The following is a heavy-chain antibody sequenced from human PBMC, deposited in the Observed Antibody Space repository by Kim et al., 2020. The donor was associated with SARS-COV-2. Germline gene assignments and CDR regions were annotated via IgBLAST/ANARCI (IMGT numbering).Heavy chain of an antibody. J-gene: IGHJ4*02. V-gene: IGHV4-39*07. Sequence: SETLSLTCTVSGGSFSDSSYYWCWIRQPPGKGLEWIGSVYFSGSTYYNPSLKSRVTISIHMSKNQFSLRLSSLTAADTAIYYCAREGTTVSNTFDYWGQG. D-gene: IGHD4-4*01. CDR3: AREGTTVSNTFDY. CDR2: VYFSGST. CDR1: GGSFSDSSYY.